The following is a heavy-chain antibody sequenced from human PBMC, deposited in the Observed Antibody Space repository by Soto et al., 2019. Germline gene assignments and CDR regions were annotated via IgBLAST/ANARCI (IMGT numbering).Heavy chain of an antibody. CDR2: IYYNGST. CDR3: ARRYGGNFDY. D-gene: IGHD1-26*01. CDR1: GGSINNYY. J-gene: IGHJ4*02. Sequence: PSETLSLTCTVSGGSINNYYWSSIRQPPGKGLEWIGYIYYNGSTNYNPSLKSRVTISVDTSKNQFSLKLSSVTAADTAVYYCARRYGGNFDYWGQGTLVTVSS. V-gene: IGHV4-59*01.